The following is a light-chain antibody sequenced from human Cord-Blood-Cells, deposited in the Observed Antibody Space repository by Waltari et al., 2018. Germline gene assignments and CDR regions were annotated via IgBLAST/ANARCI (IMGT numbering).Light chain of an antibody. V-gene: IGLV2-14*01. CDR2: DVR. CDR3: SSYTSSSTWV. CDR1: SSDVGGSNY. J-gene: IGLJ3*02. Sequence: QSALTQPASVSGSPAQSITISCTGTSSDVGGSNYVSWYQQHPGKAPKLMIYDVRNRPSGVSNRFSGSKSGNTASLTISGLQAEDEADYYCSSYTSSSTWVFGGGTKLTVL.